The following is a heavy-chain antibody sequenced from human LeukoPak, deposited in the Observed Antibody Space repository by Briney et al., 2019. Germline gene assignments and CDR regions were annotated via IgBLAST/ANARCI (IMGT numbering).Heavy chain of an antibody. D-gene: IGHD6-13*01. J-gene: IGHJ4*02. Sequence: GGSLRLSCAASGFTVSSNYMSWVRQAPGKGLEWVSVIYSGGSTYYADSVKGRFTISRDNSKNTLYLRMNSLRAEDTAVYYCARGPGSSWSLDYFDYWGQGTLVTVSS. CDR1: GFTVSSNY. CDR2: IYSGGST. V-gene: IGHV3-53*01. CDR3: ARGPGSSWSLDYFDY.